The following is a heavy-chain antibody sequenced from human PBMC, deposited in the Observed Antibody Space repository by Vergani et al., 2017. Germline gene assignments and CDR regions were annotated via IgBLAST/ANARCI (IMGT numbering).Heavy chain of an antibody. Sequence: QVQLQQWGAGLLKPSETLSLTCAVYGGSFSGYYWSWIRQPPGKGLEWIGEINHSGSTNYNPSLKSRVTISVHTSKNQFSLKLSSVTAADTAVYYCARSSLIAAGPFDYWGQGTLVTVSS. J-gene: IGHJ4*02. CDR1: GGSFSGYY. CDR3: ARSSLIAAGPFDY. CDR2: INHSGST. V-gene: IGHV4-34*01. D-gene: IGHD6-13*01.